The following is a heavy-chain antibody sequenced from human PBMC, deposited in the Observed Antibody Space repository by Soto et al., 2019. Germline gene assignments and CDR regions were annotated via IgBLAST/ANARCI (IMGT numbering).Heavy chain of an antibody. V-gene: IGHV4-31*03. Sequence: QVQLQESAPGLVKPSQTLSLTCTVSGGSISSGGHYWSWIRQHPGKGLEWIGYIYYSGSTYYNPSLKSRVTISVDTSKNQFSLKLSSVTAADTAVYYCARAEAQGIVGATTLDCGGQGTLVTVSS. CDR1: GGSISSGGHY. CDR2: IYYSGST. CDR3: ARAEAQGIVGATTLDC. J-gene: IGHJ4*02. D-gene: IGHD1-26*01.